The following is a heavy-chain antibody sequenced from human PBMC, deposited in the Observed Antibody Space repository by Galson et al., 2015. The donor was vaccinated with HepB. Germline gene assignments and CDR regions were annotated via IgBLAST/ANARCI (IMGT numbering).Heavy chain of an antibody. D-gene: IGHD3-3*01. Sequence: SLRLSCAASGFTFSNAWMSWVRQAPGKGLEWVGRIKSKTDGGTTDYAAPVKGRFTISRDDSKNTLYLQMNSLKTEDTAVYYCTTVSGGFLEWLLYPYYYGMDVWGQGTTVTVSS. V-gene: IGHV3-15*01. CDR1: GFTFSNAW. CDR3: TTVSGGFLEWLLYPYYYGMDV. CDR2: IKSKTDGGTT. J-gene: IGHJ6*02.